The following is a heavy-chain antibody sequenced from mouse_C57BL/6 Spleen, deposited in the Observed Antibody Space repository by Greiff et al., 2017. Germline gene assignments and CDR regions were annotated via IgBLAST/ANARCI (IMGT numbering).Heavy chain of an antibody. D-gene: IGHD2-5*01. V-gene: IGHV1-50*01. J-gene: IGHJ3*01. CDR3: AKAGYSTIFAY. CDR2: IDPSDSYT. CDR1: GYTFTSYW. Sequence: VQLQQPGAELVKPGASVKLSCKASGYTFTSYWMQWVKQRPGQGLEWIGEIDPSDSYTNSNQKFKGKATLTVDTSSSTAYMQLSSLTSEDSAVYYCAKAGYSTIFAYWGQGTLVTVSA.